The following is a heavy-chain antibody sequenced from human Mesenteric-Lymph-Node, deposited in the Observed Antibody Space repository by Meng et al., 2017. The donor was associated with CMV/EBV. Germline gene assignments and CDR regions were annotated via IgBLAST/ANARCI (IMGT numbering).Heavy chain of an antibody. V-gene: IGHV4-34*01. CDR1: GGSFSGYY. CDR2: INHSGST. CDR3: ARHQRWLKSEGGFNY. D-gene: IGHD4-23*01. Sequence: QQWGAGSLKPSVTLSLTLACYGGSFSGYYWSWIRQPPGKGLEWIGEINHSGSTNYNPSLKSRVTISVDTSKNQFSLKLSSGTAADTAVYYCARHQRWLKSEGGFNYWGQGTLVTVSS. J-gene: IGHJ4*02.